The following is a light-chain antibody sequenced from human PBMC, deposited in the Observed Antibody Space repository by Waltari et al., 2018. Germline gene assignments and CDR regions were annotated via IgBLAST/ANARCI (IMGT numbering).Light chain of an antibody. CDR3: QTGGHGTWV. CDR2: VNSDGTH. V-gene: IGLV4-69*01. J-gene: IGLJ3*02. Sequence: QLVLTQSPSASASLGASIKLTCTLSSGHSSNIIAWLQQQPEKGPRYLMKVNSDGTHSKGDEIPDRFSGSRSWAERYLTISNLQSEDEADYYCQTGGHGTWVFGGGTKVTVL. CDR1: SGHSSNI.